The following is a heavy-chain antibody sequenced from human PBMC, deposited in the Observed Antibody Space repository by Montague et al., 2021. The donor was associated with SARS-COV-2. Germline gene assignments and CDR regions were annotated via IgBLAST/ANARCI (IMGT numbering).Heavy chain of an antibody. CDR1: GGSIRSSSHF. J-gene: IGHJ6*02. CDR3: GLGRGFAVGNHYYYSYGLDV. Sequence: SETLSLTSTVSGGSIRSSSHFWGWFRQPPGQRLEWIGTISYSGSTYYXSSLKSRVIISADTSKNQFSLNLRSVTAADTAVYFCGLGRGFAVGNHYYYSYGLDVWGQGTTVTVSS. V-gene: IGHV4-39*07. CDR2: ISYSGST. D-gene: IGHD3-10*01.